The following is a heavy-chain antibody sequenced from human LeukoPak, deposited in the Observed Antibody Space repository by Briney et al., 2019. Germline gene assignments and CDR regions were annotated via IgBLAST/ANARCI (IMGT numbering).Heavy chain of an antibody. Sequence: GGSLRLSCAASGFTFSSYSMNWVRQAPGKGLEWVSSISSSSSYIYYADSVKGRFTISRDNAKNSLYLQMNSLRAEDTAVYYCASDSGYDYRFDYWGQGTLVTVSS. CDR1: GFTFSSYS. V-gene: IGHV3-21*01. CDR3: ASDSGYDYRFDY. J-gene: IGHJ4*02. D-gene: IGHD5-12*01. CDR2: ISSSSSYI.